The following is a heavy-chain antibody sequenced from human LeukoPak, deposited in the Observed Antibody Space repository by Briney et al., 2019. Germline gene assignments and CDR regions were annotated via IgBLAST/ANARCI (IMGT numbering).Heavy chain of an antibody. CDR1: GFTFSSYA. CDR3: AKDWGQWLVPFFDY. D-gene: IGHD6-19*01. V-gene: IGHV3-23*01. Sequence: GGSLRLSCAASGFTFSSYAMSRVRQAPGKGLEWVSAISGSGGSTYYADSVKGRFTISRDNSKNTLYLQMNSLRAEDTAVYYCAKDWGQWLVPFFDYWGQGTLVTVSS. J-gene: IGHJ4*02. CDR2: ISGSGGST.